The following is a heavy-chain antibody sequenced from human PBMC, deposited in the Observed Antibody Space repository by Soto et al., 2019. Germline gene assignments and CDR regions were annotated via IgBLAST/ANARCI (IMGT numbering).Heavy chain of an antibody. J-gene: IGHJ5*02. V-gene: IGHV3-23*01. CDR3: AKGGYYAFWSTQLATPGGWFDP. Sequence: GGSLRLSCAASGFTFSSFAMTWVRQAPGKGLEWVSGISGSGGSTYYAESVKGRLTMSRDNSKNTLYLEMNSLKVGDKAGYYCAKGGYYAFWSTQLATPGGWFDPWGQGTLVTVSS. CDR2: ISGSGGST. CDR1: GFTFSSFA. D-gene: IGHD3-3*01.